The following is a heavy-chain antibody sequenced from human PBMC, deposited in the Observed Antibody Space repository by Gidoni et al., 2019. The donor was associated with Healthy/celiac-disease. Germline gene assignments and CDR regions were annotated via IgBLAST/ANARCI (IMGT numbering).Heavy chain of an antibody. V-gene: IGHV4-31*03. Sequence: QVQLQESGPGLVKPSQTLSLTCTVSGGSISSSNYYWSWIRQHPGKGLEWIAYIYYSGSTYYNPSLKSRVTISIDDTSKNQFSLKLNSVTAADTAVYYCAGGDGDYKGYWGQGTLVTVSS. J-gene: IGHJ4*02. CDR3: AGGDGDYKGY. CDR2: IYYSGST. CDR1: GGSISSSNYY. D-gene: IGHD4-17*01.